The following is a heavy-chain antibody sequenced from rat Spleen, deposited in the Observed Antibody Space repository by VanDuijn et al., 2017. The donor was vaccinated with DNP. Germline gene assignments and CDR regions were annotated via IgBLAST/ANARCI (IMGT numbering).Heavy chain of an antibody. CDR2: ISYDGTRT. J-gene: IGHJ2*01. CDR1: GFTFSDYN. D-gene: IGHD1-1*01. V-gene: IGHV5-7*01. Sequence: EVQLVESGGDLVQPGRSLKLSCVASGFTFSDYNMAWVRQAPKKGLEWVATISYDGTRTYYRASVKGRFTISRDYAKPTLYLQMDSLRSEDTATYYCTRYYDSFDYWGQGVMVTVSS. CDR3: TRYYDSFDY.